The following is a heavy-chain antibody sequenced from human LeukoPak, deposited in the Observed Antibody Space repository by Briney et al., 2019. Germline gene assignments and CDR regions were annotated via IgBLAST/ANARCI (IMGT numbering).Heavy chain of an antibody. J-gene: IGHJ3*02. V-gene: IGHV3-7*01. Sequence: GGSLRLSCAASGFTFRNYWMSWVRQTPGKGLEWVATIKPDGSEKDYVHSVKGRFTISRDNAKNSMYLQMDSLRAEDTALYYCAREDMWAFDMWGQGTMVIVSS. D-gene: IGHD2-15*01. CDR3: AREDMWAFDM. CDR2: IKPDGSEK. CDR1: GFTFRNYW.